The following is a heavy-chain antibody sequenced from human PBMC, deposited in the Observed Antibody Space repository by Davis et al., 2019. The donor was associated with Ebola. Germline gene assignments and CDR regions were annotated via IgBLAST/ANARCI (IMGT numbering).Heavy chain of an antibody. Sequence: MPSETLSLTCTVSGGSISSYYWSWIRQPPGKGLEWIWYIYYSGSTNYNPSLKSRVTISVDTSKNQFSLKLSSVTAADTAVYYCARSGYYYDSSGYYLVAFDIWGQGTMVTVSS. V-gene: IGHV4-59*01. D-gene: IGHD3-22*01. CDR2: IYYSGST. CDR1: GGSISSYY. CDR3: ARSGYYYDSSGYYLVAFDI. J-gene: IGHJ3*02.